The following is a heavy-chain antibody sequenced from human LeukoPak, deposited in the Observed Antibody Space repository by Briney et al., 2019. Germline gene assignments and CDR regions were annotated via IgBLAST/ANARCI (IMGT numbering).Heavy chain of an antibody. CDR1: GGSFSGYY. CDR2: INHSGST. Sequence: SETLSLTCAVYGGSFSGYYWSWIRQPPGKGLEWIGEINHSGSTNYNPSLKSRVTISVDTSKNQFSLKLSSVTAADTAVYYCASKRGYYDSSGYYYDWGQGTLVTVSS. V-gene: IGHV4-34*01. J-gene: IGHJ4*02. CDR3: ASKRGYYDSSGYYYD. D-gene: IGHD3-22*01.